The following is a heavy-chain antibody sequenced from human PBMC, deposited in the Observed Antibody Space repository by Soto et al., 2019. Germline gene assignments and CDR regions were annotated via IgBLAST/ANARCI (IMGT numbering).Heavy chain of an antibody. V-gene: IGHV1-69*01. CDR1: GGSLTSYP. D-gene: IGHD3-16*01. J-gene: IGHJ4*02. CDR3: ARGWGLVS. CDR2: IIPIHGTT. Sequence: QMEQSGAEVRKPGSSVKVSCKPSGGSLTSYPMAWVRQAPGQGFEWMGGIIPIHGTTEYAQKFQGRVTITADEYTNRATLELTGLTSEDTAVYYCARGWGLVSWGQGTLGTVSS.